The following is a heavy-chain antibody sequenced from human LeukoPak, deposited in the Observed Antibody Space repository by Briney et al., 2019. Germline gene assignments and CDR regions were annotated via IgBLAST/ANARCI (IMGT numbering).Heavy chain of an antibody. J-gene: IGHJ4*02. V-gene: IGHV3-66*01. CDR1: GFTVSSNY. CDR3: ARDRIAVAGNLDPVDY. Sequence: GSLRLSCAASGFTVSSNYMSWVRQAPGKGLEWVSVIYSGGSTYYADSVKGRFTISRDNSKNTLHLQMNSLRAEDTAVYYCARDRIAVAGNLDPVDYWGQGTLVTVSS. CDR2: IYSGGST. D-gene: IGHD6-19*01.